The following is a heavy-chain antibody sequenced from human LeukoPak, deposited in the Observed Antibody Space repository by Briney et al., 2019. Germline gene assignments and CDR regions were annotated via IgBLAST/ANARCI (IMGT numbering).Heavy chain of an antibody. J-gene: IGHJ5*02. V-gene: IGHV1-2*02. CDR2: INPNSGGT. D-gene: IGHD3-10*01. CDR1: GYTFSGYY. CDR3: AKTDAPSYDLGSYYWFDP. Sequence: ASVKVSCKASGYTFSGYYMHWVRQAPGQGLEWMGWINPNSGGTNYAQKFQGRVTMTRDTSISTAYMELSRLRSDDTAVYYFAKTDAPSYDLGSYYWFDPWGQGTRVTVSS.